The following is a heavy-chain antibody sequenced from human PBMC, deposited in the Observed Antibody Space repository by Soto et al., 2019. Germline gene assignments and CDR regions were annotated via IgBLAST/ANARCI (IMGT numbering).Heavy chain of an antibody. J-gene: IGHJ1*01. Sequence: QVQLVQSGAEVKTPGSSVTVSCTPSGGSFNDYAFSWVRQAPGQGLEWLGGIIPLFGTSDYSQSFRDRATITAVKSTSTASLEPSSLPLPHTARNSSESTAALSCLVKNYF. V-gene: IGHV1-69*06. D-gene: IGHD2-2*01. CDR3: ESTAALSCLVKNYF. CDR2: IIPLFGTS. CDR1: GGSFNDYA.